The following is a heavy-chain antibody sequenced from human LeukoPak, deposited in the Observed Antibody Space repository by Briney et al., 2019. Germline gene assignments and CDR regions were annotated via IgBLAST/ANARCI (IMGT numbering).Heavy chain of an antibody. CDR3: ARVGDEVAYTRGYLDY. D-gene: IGHD3-16*01. J-gene: IGHJ4*02. Sequence: GGSVRLSCAASGFTVSSHDMSWVRQAPGKGLEWVSVIYMGGNTFYADSVRGHFTISRHTSKNTLYLQMSSLRAEDTAVYYCARVGDEVAYTRGYLDYWGQGTLGPVSS. CDR1: GFTVSSHD. V-gene: IGHV3-53*04. CDR2: IYMGGNT.